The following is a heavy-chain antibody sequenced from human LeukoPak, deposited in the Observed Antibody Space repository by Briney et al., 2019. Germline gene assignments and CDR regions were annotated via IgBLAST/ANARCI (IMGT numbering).Heavy chain of an antibody. D-gene: IGHD3-22*01. Sequence: PGGSLKLSCAASGFHFGNAWMSWVRQAPGKGLEWVGRIKSKTDCGTTDYAVPVKGRFTISSDDSKNTLYLQMNRLKTEDTAVYYCTTVYEDYDSSGYSYFDYWGQGTLVTVSS. CDR3: TTVYEDYDSSGYSYFDY. CDR1: GFHFGNAW. J-gene: IGHJ4*02. CDR2: IKSKTDCGTT. V-gene: IGHV3-15*01.